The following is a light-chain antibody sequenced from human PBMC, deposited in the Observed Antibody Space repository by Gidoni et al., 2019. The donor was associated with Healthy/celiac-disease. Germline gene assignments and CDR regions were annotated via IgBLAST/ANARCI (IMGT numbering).Light chain of an antibody. CDR3: QNYDTSVMYT. CDR2: EAF. J-gene: IGKJ2*01. V-gene: IGKV3-20*01. CDR1: QSVSSSF. Sequence: EIVLTQSPGTLSLSPGERATLSCRASQSVSSSFLLWYQQKPGQAPRLLIYEAFNRATGIPDRFSGSGSGTDFTLTISRLEPEDFAVYYCQNYDTSVMYTFGQGTKLEI.